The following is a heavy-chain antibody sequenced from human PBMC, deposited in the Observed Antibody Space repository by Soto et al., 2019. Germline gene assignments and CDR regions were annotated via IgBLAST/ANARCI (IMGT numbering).Heavy chain of an antibody. D-gene: IGHD3-10*01. CDR2: IYHSGST. Sequence: PSETLSLTCAVSSGSISSGGYSWSWIRQPPGKGLEWIGYIYHSGSTYYNPSLKSRVTISVDRSKNQFSLKLSSVTAADTAVYYCARDKGDMVRGLSGFDPWGQGTLVTVSS. CDR1: SGSISSGGYS. V-gene: IGHV4-30-2*01. J-gene: IGHJ5*02. CDR3: ARDKGDMVRGLSGFDP.